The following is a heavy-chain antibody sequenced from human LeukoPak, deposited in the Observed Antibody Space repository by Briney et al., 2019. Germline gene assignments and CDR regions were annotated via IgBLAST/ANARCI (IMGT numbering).Heavy chain of an antibody. J-gene: IGHJ4*02. V-gene: IGHV3-74*01. CDR1: GLSFSSYY. CDR3: VAYNWNYPDY. CDR2: IKTDGGST. Sequence: PGGSLRLSYAASGLSFSSYYMYWVRQAPERGLVWVSRIKTDGGSTAYADSVKGRFTISRDNAKNTLYLQMNSLRAEDTAVYYCVAYNWNYPDYWGQGTLVTVSS. D-gene: IGHD1-20*01.